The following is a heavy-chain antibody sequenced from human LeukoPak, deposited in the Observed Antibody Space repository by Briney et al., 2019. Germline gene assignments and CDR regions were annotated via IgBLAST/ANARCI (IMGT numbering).Heavy chain of an antibody. J-gene: IGHJ6*02. V-gene: IGHV1-8*01. CDR2: MNPNSGNT. CDR1: GYTFTSYD. Sequence: ASVKVSCKASGYTFTSYDINWVRQATGQGLEWMGWMNPNSGNTGYAQKFQGRVTMTRNTSISTAYMELSSLRSEDTAVYYCARARIQLWLRGYYYYGMDVWGQGTTVTVSS. CDR3: ARARIQLWLRGYYYYGMDV. D-gene: IGHD5-18*01.